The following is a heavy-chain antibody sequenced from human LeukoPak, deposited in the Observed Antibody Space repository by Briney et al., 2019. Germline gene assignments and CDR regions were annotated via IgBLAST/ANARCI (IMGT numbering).Heavy chain of an antibody. J-gene: IGHJ6*03. D-gene: IGHD3-3*01. CDR3: ARGVPPGDDFWSGSRYYYYYMDV. V-gene: IGHV4-59*01. CDR1: GGSISSYY. Sequence: KPSETLSLTCTVSGGSISSYYWSWIRQPPGKGLEWIGYIYYSGSTNYNPSLKSRVTISVDTSKNQFSLKLSSVTAADTAVYYCARGVPPGDDFWSGSRYYYYYMDVWGKGTTVTVSS. CDR2: IYYSGST.